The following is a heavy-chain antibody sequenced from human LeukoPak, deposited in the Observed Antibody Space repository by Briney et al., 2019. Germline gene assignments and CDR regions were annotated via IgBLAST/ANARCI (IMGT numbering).Heavy chain of an antibody. J-gene: IGHJ4*02. CDR3: ANDGLYYDGNEHVYYFDS. CDR2: IIYSGGAT. V-gene: IGHV3-23*01. D-gene: IGHD3-16*01. Sequence: PGGSLRLSCAASGFTFSRSAMTWVRQGPGTGLEFVASIIYSGGATYYADSVKGRFTISRDNSKNTLYLQMNSLRAEDTALYYCANDGLYYDGNEHVYYFDSWGQGTLVTVSS. CDR1: GFTFSRSA.